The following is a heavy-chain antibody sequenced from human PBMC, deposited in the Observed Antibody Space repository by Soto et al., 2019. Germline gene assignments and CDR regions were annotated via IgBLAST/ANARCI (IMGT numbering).Heavy chain of an antibody. CDR1: GFTFRNYN. CDR3: VREQLYYNDVFGRHLNGFDM. CDR2: VSIGGTTV. D-gene: IGHD3-22*01. V-gene: IGHV3-48*04. Sequence: PGGALRLSFAASGFTFRNYNMKWVLQAPGKXLXXVSQVSIGGTTVASADSVNGRFTLHRDDADNSLYLQINSLGAAQTALYYCVREQLYYNDVFGRHLNGFDMWGPGTMVTVSS. J-gene: IGHJ3*02.